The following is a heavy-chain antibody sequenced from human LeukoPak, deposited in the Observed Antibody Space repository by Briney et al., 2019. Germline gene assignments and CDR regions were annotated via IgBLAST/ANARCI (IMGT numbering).Heavy chain of an antibody. D-gene: IGHD4-23*01. CDR2: ISSSSSTI. V-gene: IGHV3-11*04. Sequence: GGSLRLSCAASGFTFSDHYMDWVRQAPGKGLEWVSYISSSSSTISYAVSVKGRFTISRDNAKNSLYLQMNSLRVEDTAVYYCASGLYGGNFDYWGQGTLVTVSS. CDR3: ASGLYGGNFDY. J-gene: IGHJ4*02. CDR1: GFTFSDHY.